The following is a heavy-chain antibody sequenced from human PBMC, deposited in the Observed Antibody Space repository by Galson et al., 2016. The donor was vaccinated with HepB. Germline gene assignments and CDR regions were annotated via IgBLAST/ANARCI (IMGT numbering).Heavy chain of an antibody. CDR3: ARSSPGVCLDP. Sequence: QSGAAVKKPGESLRISCTGAGYTFSSYWIAWVRQRPGRSLEWMGIIYLGDSDARYSPSFQGHGTISANKSITTAYLQWNSLKASDTAMYYCARSSPGVCLDPWGQGTLVTVSS. V-gene: IGHV5-51*01. J-gene: IGHJ5*02. CDR2: IYLGDSDA. CDR1: GYTFSSYW. D-gene: IGHD1-14*01.